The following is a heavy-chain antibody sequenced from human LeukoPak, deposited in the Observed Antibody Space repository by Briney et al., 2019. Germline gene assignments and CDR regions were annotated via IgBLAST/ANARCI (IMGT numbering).Heavy chain of an antibody. V-gene: IGHV4-61*01. CDR2: DYCGGNT. J-gene: IGHJ4*02. CDR3: ARDHFGSLDS. Sequence: SETLSLTCTVSGFSVTTDSYCWGWLRQPPGQGLEGIGYDYCGGNTNYDPSRKRRVTISVDTSKNQFSLTLTSVTAADTAVYFCARDHFGSLDSWGQGILVTVSS. D-gene: IGHD3-10*01. CDR1: GFSVTTDSYC.